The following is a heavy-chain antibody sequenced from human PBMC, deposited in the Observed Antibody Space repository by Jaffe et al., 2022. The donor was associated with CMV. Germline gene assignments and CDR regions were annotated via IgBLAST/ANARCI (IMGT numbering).Heavy chain of an antibody. CDR3: ARRYRTITFGGVIVHDAFHI. Sequence: EEQLVQSGAEVKKPGDSLRISCKGSGYSFTTYWISWVRQMPGKGLEWMGRINPSDSYTNYSPSFQGHVTMSADKSISTAYLQWSSLKASDTAMYYCARRYRTITFGGVIVHDAFHIWGQGTMVTVSS. CDR2: INPSDSYT. J-gene: IGHJ3*02. V-gene: IGHV5-10-1*03. CDR1: GYSFTTYW. D-gene: IGHD3-16*02.